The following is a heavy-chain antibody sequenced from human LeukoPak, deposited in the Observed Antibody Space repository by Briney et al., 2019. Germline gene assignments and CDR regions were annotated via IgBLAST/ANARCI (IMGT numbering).Heavy chain of an antibody. CDR1: GGSFSGYY. Sequence: PSGTLSLTCAVYGGSFSGYYWSWIRQPPGKGLEWIGEINHSGSTNYNPSLKSRVTISVDTSKNQFSLKLSSVTAADTAVYYCARGHSSGWYRGANWFDPWGQGTLVTVSS. CDR2: INHSGST. V-gene: IGHV4-34*01. CDR3: ARGHSSGWYRGANWFDP. D-gene: IGHD6-19*01. J-gene: IGHJ5*02.